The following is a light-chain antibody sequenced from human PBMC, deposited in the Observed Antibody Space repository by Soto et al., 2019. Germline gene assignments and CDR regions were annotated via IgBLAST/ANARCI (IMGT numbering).Light chain of an antibody. V-gene: IGKV1-9*01. CDR1: QGISSY. CDR3: QQFNSYPWT. CDR2: AAS. J-gene: IGKJ1*01. Sequence: DIQMTQSPSSVSASVGDRVTITFLASQGISSYLAWYQQKPGKAPKLLIYAASSLQSGVPSRFSGSGSGTEFTLTISSLQPEDFATYYCQQFNSYPWTFGQGTKVDI.